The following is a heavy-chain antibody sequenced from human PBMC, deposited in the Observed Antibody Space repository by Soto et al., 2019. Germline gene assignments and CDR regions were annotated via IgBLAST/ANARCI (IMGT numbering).Heavy chain of an antibody. Sequence: PGGSLRLSCAVSGFRFSCYGMHWVRQAPGKGLEWLAAISSDGGNKYYGDSVKGRFTISRDNSKNTLYLQMNRLRAEDTAIYICAHLAGLSHTDDFWGQGTPVTVSS. D-gene: IGHD5-18*01. CDR1: GFRFSCYG. J-gene: IGHJ4*02. CDR3: AHLAGLSHTDDF. V-gene: IGHV3-30*03. CDR2: ISSDGGNK.